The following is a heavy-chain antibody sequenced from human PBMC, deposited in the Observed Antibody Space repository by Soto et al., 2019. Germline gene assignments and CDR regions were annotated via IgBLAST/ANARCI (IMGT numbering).Heavy chain of an antibody. CDR2: IYNSGTT. J-gene: IGHJ4*02. CDR1: GFSISRCYH. D-gene: IGHD3-22*01. CDR3: ARTDSVGYYHY. V-gene: IGHV4-38-2*01. Sequence: SGTLCLSCAVSGFSISRCYHWACLRDPPGKGLEWVASIYNSGTTYYNPSLTSRVTISVDTSKNQLSLKVTSVTAADSAVYYYARTDSVGYYHYLGQGTLVTVSS.